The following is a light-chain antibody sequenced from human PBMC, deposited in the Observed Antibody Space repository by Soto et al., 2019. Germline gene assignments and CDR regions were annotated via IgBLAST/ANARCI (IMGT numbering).Light chain of an antibody. J-gene: IGKJ1*01. CDR2: KTS. CDR3: QEYNTNSRT. Sequence: IQMTQSPPTLSASVGDTVTITCRSSESIYSWLAWYKQKPGKAPQLLIYKTSTLQGGVPSRCSGSGSGAEYALTISSLQPDDFATYYCQEYNTNSRTFGQGTRVENK. V-gene: IGKV1-5*03. CDR1: ESIYSW.